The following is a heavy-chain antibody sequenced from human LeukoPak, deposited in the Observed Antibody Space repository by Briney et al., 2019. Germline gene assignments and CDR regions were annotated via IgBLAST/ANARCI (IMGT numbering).Heavy chain of an antibody. CDR3: ARSFDSSGYAYFDY. Sequence: ASVKVSCKASGYTFTNFYMHWVRQAPGQGLDRMGIINPSGGSTSYAQKFQDRVTMTRDMSTSTVYMELSSLTSEDTAVYYCARSFDSSGYAYFDYWGQGTLVTVSS. V-gene: IGHV1-46*01. CDR2: INPSGGST. D-gene: IGHD3-22*01. CDR1: GYTFTNFY. J-gene: IGHJ4*02.